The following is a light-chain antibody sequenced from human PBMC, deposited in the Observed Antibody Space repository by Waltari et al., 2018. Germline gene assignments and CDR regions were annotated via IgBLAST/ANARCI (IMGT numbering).Light chain of an antibody. CDR1: QSVIKY. J-gene: IGKJ1*01. Sequence: VLTQSPGTLSLSPGERATLSCRASQSVIKYLAWYQQKPGRAPRPLICHASTRATGIPDRFSGSGSGTDFSLTISRLEPEDFAVYYCQKYDSLPATFGQGTRVEIK. CDR3: QKYDSLPAT. CDR2: HAS. V-gene: IGKV3-20*01.